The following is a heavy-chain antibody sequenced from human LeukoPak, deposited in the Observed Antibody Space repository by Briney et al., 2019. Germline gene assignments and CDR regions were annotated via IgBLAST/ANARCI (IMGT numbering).Heavy chain of an antibody. V-gene: IGHV4-59*01. J-gene: IGHJ3*02. CDR1: GGSISGYY. CDR3: ARGKSAFDI. Sequence: SETLSLTGTVSGGSISGYYWNWIRQPPGKGLEWIGYIYYSGSTNYNPSLKSRVTISVDTSKNQFSLKLSSVTAADTAVYYCARGKSAFDIWGQGTMVTVSS. CDR2: IYYSGST.